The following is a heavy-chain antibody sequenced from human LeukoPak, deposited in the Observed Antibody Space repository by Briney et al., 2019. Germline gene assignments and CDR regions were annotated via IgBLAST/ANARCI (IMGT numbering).Heavy chain of an antibody. CDR1: GFTVSSNY. Sequence: GGSLRLSCAASGFTVSSNYMCWVRQAPGKGLEWVSVIYSGGSTYYADSVKGRFTISRDNSKNTLYLQMNSLRAEDTAVYYCARDMYYYGSGSYYRYFQHWGQGTLVTVSS. CDR2: IYSGGST. J-gene: IGHJ1*01. D-gene: IGHD3-10*01. V-gene: IGHV3-66*01. CDR3: ARDMYYYGSGSYYRYFQH.